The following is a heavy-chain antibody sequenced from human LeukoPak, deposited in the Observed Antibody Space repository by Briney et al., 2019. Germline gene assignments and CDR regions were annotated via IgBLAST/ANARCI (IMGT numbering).Heavy chain of an antibody. J-gene: IGHJ1*01. V-gene: IGHV1-2*06. D-gene: IGHD6-13*01. CDR2: INTNSGGT. Sequence: ASVKVSCKASGYTFTCYYMHWVRQARGQGGGGRGRINTNSGGTNYAQQFQGRVTMTTDTSISTAYMELSRLRSDDTAVYYCARVLAAAGIEEYFQHWGQGTLVTVSS. CDR3: ARVLAAAGIEEYFQH. CDR1: GYTFTCYY.